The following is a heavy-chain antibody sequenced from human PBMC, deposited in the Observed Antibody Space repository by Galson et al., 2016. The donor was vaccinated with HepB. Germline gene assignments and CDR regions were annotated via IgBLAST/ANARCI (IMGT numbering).Heavy chain of an antibody. CDR2: IKQNGREK. CDR3: AREGYGGFDC. Sequence: SLRLSCAASGFTFNNYWMSWVRQAPGKGLEWVANIKQNGREKDYVDSVKGRFTISRDNAKNSLYLQMNSLRAEDTAVYYCAREGYGGFDCWGQGDLVPVSS. CDR1: GFTFNNYW. V-gene: IGHV3-7*03. D-gene: IGHD4-23*01. J-gene: IGHJ4*02.